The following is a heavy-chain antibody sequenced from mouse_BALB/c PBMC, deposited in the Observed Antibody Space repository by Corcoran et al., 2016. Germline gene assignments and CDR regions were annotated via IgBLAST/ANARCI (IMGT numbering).Heavy chain of an antibody. Sequence: EVQLQQSGPELVKPGASVKISCKASGYSFTGYYMHWVKQSHVKSLEWIGRINPYNGATSYNQNFKDKASLTVDKSSSTAYMELHSLTSEDSAVYYWARGHGSSPYWYFDVWGAGTTVTVSS. CDR3: ARGHGSSPYWYFDV. CDR2: INPYNGAT. V-gene: IGHV1-26*01. D-gene: IGHD1-1*01. CDR1: GYSFTGYY. J-gene: IGHJ1*01.